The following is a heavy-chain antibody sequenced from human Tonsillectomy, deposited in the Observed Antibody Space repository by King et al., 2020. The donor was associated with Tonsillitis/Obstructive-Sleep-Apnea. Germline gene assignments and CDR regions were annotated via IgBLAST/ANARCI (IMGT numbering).Heavy chain of an antibody. CDR1: GFTFSNAW. V-gene: IGHV3-15*07. D-gene: IGHD3-22*01. Sequence: VQLVESGGGLVKPGGSLRLSCAASGFTFSNAWMNWVRQAPGKGLEWVGRIKSKTDGGTTDYAAPVKGRFTISRDDSKNTLYLQMNSLKTEDTAVYYCNTALGITIIVVVTTEDYWGQGTLVTVSS. CDR2: IKSKTDGGTT. CDR3: NTALGITIIVVVTTEDY. J-gene: IGHJ4*02.